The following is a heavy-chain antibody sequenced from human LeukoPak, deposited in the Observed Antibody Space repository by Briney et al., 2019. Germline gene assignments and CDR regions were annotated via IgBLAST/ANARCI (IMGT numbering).Heavy chain of an antibody. CDR3: VRDLGGRSGH. CDR1: GFTFSSNW. V-gene: IGHV3-74*01. Sequence: PGGSLRLSCAASGFTFSSNWMHWVRQALGKGLVWVSRSNEDGSTTNYADSVKGRFTISRDNAKNTLYLQMNSLTAEDTAVYYCVRDLGGRSGHWGQGTLVTVSS. D-gene: IGHD1-26*01. J-gene: IGHJ4*02. CDR2: SNEDGSTT.